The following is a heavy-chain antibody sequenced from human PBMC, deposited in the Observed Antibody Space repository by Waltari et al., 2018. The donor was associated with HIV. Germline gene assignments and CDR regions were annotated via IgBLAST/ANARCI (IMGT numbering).Heavy chain of an antibody. D-gene: IGHD1-26*01. CDR2: TAPFFGV. Sequence: QAQLVQSGAETKKPGSSVAVSCQASGCAFDTFAFTWVRQAPGQGLEWLGGTAPFFGVIYAQDFNGRVTITSNPSTRTVFLELGGLRPDDTAVYFCAKSDFTELVRGQKAFDVWGQGT. V-gene: IGHV1-69*19. CDR3: AKSDFTELVRGQKAFDV. CDR1: GCAFDTFA. J-gene: IGHJ3*01.